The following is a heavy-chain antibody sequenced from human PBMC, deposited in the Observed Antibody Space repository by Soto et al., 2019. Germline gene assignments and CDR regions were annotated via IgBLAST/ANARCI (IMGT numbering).Heavy chain of an antibody. CDR2: ISYDGSNK. D-gene: IGHD2-2*01. CDR1: GFTFSSYA. V-gene: IGHV3-30-3*01. CDR3: ARGFSGYCSSTSCIVWY. Sequence: GGSLRLSCAASGFTFSSYAMHWVGQAPGKGLEWVAVISYDGSNKYYADSVKGRFTISRDNSKNTLYLQMNSLRAEDTAVYYCARGFSGYCSSTSCIVWYWGQGTLVTVSS. J-gene: IGHJ4*02.